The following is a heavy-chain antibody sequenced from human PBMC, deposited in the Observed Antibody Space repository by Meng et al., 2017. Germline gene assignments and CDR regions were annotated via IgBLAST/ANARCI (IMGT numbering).Heavy chain of an antibody. CDR2: IYWDDDK. CDR3: AHRPNVEMATYNFDY. J-gene: IGHJ4*02. D-gene: IGHD5-24*01. V-gene: IGHV2-5*02. Sequence: QITLKESGPTLVKPTQTLTLTCTFSGFSLSTSGVGVGWIRQPPGKALEWLALIYWDDDKRYSPSLKSRLTITKDTSKNQVVLTMTNMDPVDTATYYCAHRPNVEMATYNFDYWGQGTLVTVSS. CDR1: GFSLSTSGVG.